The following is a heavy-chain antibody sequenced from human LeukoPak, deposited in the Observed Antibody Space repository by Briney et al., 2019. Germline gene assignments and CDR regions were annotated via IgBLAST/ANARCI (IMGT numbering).Heavy chain of an antibody. D-gene: IGHD3-22*01. V-gene: IGHV3-23*01. CDR3: AKYYYDGTGSNLFDY. J-gene: IGHJ4*02. CDR1: GFIFSSYG. CDR2: ISGSGDST. Sequence: GGSLRLSCVASGFIFSSYGMSWVRQAPGKGLEWVSAISGSGDSTFYADSVKGRFTIYRDNSKKTLYLQMSSLRAEDRAVYYCAKYYYDGTGSNLFDYWGQGTLVTVSS.